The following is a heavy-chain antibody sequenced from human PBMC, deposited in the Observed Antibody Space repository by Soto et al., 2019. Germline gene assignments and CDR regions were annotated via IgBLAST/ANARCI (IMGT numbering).Heavy chain of an antibody. CDR3: AKDPRKVVPAAILYYYGMDV. V-gene: IGHV3-30*18. CDR1: GFTFSSYG. D-gene: IGHD2-2*01. CDR2: ISYDGSNK. J-gene: IGHJ6*02. Sequence: GGSLRLSCAASGFTFSSYGMHWVRQAPGKGLEWVAVISYDGSNKYYAETVKGRFTISRDNSKNTLYLQMNSLRAEDTAVYYCAKDPRKVVPAAILYYYGMDVWGQGTTVTVSS.